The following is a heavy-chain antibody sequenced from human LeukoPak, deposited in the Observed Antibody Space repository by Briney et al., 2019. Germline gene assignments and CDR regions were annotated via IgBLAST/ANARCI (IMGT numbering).Heavy chain of an antibody. CDR1: GGTFSSYA. CDR3: ARGRIAAAGTTLVDY. D-gene: IGHD6-13*01. J-gene: IGHJ4*02. V-gene: IGHV1-69*06. CDR2: IIPIFGTA. Sequence: GASVKVSCKASGGTFSSYAISWVRQAPGQGLEWMGGIIPIFGTANYAQKFQGRVTITADKSTSTAYMELSSLRSEDTAVYYCARGRIAAAGTTLVDYWGQGTLVTVSS.